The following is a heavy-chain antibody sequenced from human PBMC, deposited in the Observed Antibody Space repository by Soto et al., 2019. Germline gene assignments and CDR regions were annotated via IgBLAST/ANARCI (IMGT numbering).Heavy chain of an antibody. CDR3: ARLGMPPTVTTVLHYYYYYMDV. V-gene: IGHV4-39*01. CDR2: IYYSGST. D-gene: IGHD4-4*01. Sequence: SETLSLTCTVSGGSISSSSYYWGWIRQPPGKGLEWIGSIYYSGSTYYNPSLKSRVTISVDTSKNQFSLKLSSVTAADTAVYYCARLGMPPTVTTVLHYYYYYMDVWGKGTTVTVS. J-gene: IGHJ6*03. CDR1: GGSISSSSYY.